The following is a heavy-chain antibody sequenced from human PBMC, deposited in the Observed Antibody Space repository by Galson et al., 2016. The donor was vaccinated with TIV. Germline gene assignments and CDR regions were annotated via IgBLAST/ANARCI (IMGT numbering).Heavy chain of an antibody. CDR3: ASVAWFPGLSLDN. V-gene: IGHV1-24*01. CDR2: FDPEQHKK. J-gene: IGHJ4*02. D-gene: IGHD2/OR15-2a*01. CDR1: GDSLSDLS. Sequence: SVKVSCKVSGDSLSDLSMHWVRQAPGKGLEWMAGFDPEQHKKIYAQKLEGRVTLTDDTSTDTAFLELSSLSSEDTAVYYCASVAWFPGLSLDNWGQGTLGIVSS.